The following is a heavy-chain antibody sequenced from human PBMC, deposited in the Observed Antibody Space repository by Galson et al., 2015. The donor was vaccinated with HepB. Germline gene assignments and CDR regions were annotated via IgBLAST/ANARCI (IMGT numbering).Heavy chain of an antibody. D-gene: IGHD6-19*01. V-gene: IGHV4-59*01. Sequence: ETLSLTCTVSGGSISSYYWSWIRQPPGKGLEWIGYIYYSGSTNYNPSLKSRVTISVDTSKNQFSLKLSSVTAAHTAVYYCARVPSPGIAVAYPRFDLWGRGTLVTVSS. CDR1: GGSISSYY. CDR3: ARVPSPGIAVAYPRFDL. CDR2: IYYSGST. J-gene: IGHJ2*01.